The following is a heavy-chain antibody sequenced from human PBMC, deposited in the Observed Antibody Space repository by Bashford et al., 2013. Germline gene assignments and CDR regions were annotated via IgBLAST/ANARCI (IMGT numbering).Heavy chain of an antibody. CDR3: ARGGYGYGTTGRDAFDI. J-gene: IGHJ3*02. V-gene: IGHV3-30-3*01. D-gene: IGHD5-18*01. CDR2: TTNSGTKT. CDR1: GFTFSAFP. Sequence: GSLRLSCTASGFTFSAFPMHWVRQAPGKGLEWLAVTTNSGTKTLYADSVKGRFTISRDNAKNSLYLQMNSLTAGDTAVYYCARGGYGYGTTGRDAFDIWGQGTMVTVSS.